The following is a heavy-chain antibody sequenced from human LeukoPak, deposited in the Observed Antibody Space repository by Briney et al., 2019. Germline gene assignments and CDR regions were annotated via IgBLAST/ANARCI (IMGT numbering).Heavy chain of an antibody. J-gene: IGHJ4*02. D-gene: IGHD3-10*01. CDR1: GYTFTGYY. CDR2: INPNSGGT. Sequence: ASVKVSCKASGYTFTGYYMHWVRQAPGQGLEWMGWINPNSGGTNYAQEFQGRVTMTRDTSISTAYMELSRLRSDDTAVYYCAREVSYGAGFDYWGQGTLVTVSS. V-gene: IGHV1-2*02. CDR3: AREVSYGAGFDY.